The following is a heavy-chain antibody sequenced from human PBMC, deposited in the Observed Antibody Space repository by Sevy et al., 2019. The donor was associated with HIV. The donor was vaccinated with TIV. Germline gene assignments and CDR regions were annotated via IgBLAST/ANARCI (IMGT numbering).Heavy chain of an antibody. V-gene: IGHV4-31*11. CDR3: AREAGYCSNGVCYTGWFDP. J-gene: IGHJ5*02. D-gene: IGHD2-8*01. CDR2: IYHLGST. Sequence: SETLSLTCAVSGGSVSSDNYYWTWIRQHPGKGLEWIGYIYHLGSTSSNPSLKSRVTISVDTSKNQFSLKLRSVTAADTAVYFWAREAGYCSNGVCYTGWFDPWGQGTLVTVSS. CDR1: GGSVSSDNYY.